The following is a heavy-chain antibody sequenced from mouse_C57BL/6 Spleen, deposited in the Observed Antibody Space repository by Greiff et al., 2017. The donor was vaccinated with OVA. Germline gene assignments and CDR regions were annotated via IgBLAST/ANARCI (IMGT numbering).Heavy chain of an antibody. CDR3: TRPTTVVATGGFDY. Sequence: EVMLVESGAGLVKPGGSLKLSCAASGFTFSSYAMSWVRQTPEKRLEWVAYISSGGDYIYYADTVKGRFTISRDNARNTLYLQMSSLKSEDTAMYYCTRPTTVVATGGFDYWGQGTSVTVSS. D-gene: IGHD1-1*01. V-gene: IGHV5S21*01. CDR2: ISSGGDYI. CDR1: GFTFSSYA. J-gene: IGHJ4*01.